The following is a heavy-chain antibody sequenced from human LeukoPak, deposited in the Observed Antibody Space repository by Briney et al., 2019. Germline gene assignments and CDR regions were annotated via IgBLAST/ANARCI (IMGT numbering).Heavy chain of an antibody. CDR3: ARAGSGWPLGY. J-gene: IGHJ4*02. D-gene: IGHD6-19*01. CDR1: GYTFTSYG. V-gene: IGHV1-18*01. Sequence: GASVRVSCKTSGYTFTSYGISWVRQAPGQGLEWMGWISAYNGNTNYAQKVQGRVTMTTDTSTSTAYMELRSLRSDDTAVYYCARAGSGWPLGYWGQGTLVTVSS. CDR2: ISAYNGNT.